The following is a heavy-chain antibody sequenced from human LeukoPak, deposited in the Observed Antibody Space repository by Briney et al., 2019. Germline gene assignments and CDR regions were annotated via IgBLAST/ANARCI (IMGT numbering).Heavy chain of an antibody. D-gene: IGHD3-22*01. CDR2: ICYTGST. J-gene: IGHJ4*02. CDR3: ARGGASTYYDSGGFFSF. Sequence: SETLSLTCTVSGGSISTYCWSWIRQPPGKGLEWTGYICYTGSTNNNPSLKSRVTISVDTSKSQFSLNLSSVTAADTAVYYCARGGASTYYDSGGFFSFWGQGAQVTVSS. CDR1: GGSISTYC. V-gene: IGHV4-59*01.